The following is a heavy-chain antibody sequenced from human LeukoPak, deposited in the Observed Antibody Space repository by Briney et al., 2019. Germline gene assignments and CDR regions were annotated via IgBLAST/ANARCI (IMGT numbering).Heavy chain of an antibody. CDR2: MNPNSGNT. CDR3: ARGDYGDYGVSDY. D-gene: IGHD4-17*01. Sequence: GASVKVSCKASGYTFTSYDINWVRQATGQGIEWLGWMNPNSGNTGYAQKFQGRVTMTRNTSISTAYMELSSLRSEDTAVYYCARGDYGDYGVSDYWGQGTLVTVSS. CDR1: GYTFTSYD. V-gene: IGHV1-8*01. J-gene: IGHJ4*02.